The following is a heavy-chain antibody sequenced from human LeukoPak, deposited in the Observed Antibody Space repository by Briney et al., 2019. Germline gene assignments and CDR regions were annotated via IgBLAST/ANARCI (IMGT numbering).Heavy chain of an antibody. Sequence: SETLSLTCAVYGGSFSGYYWSWIRQPPGKGLEWIGEINHSGSTNYNPSLKSRVTISVDTSKNQFSLKLSSVTAADTAVYYCARAKAGYCSGGSCYSSYYYYYMDVWGKGTTVTISS. J-gene: IGHJ6*03. CDR3: ARAKAGYCSGGSCYSSYYYYYMDV. V-gene: IGHV4-34*01. D-gene: IGHD2-15*01. CDR2: INHSGST. CDR1: GGSFSGYY.